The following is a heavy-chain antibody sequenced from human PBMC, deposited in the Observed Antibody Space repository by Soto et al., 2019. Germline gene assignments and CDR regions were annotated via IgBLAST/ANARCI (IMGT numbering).Heavy chain of an antibody. CDR1: GYTFTSYA. CDR2: INAGNGNT. D-gene: IGHD3-10*01. J-gene: IGHJ4*02. CDR3: AINPLWFGEMGY. V-gene: IGHV1-3*01. Sequence: ASVKVSCKASGYTFTSYAMHWVRQAPGQRLEWMGWINAGNGNTKYSQKFQGRVTITRDTSASTAYMELSSLRSEDTAVYYCAINPLWFGEMGYWGQGTLVTVSS.